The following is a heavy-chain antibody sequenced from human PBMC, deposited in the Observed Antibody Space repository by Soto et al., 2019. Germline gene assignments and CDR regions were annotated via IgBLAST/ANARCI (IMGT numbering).Heavy chain of an antibody. CDR3: AYSSTPFDY. CDR1: GFTFRSYA. J-gene: IGHJ4*02. CDR2: ISGSGGST. V-gene: IGHV3-23*01. D-gene: IGHD6-13*01. Sequence: EVQLLESGGGLVQPGGSLRLSCAASGFTFRSYAMGWFRQAPGKGLEWVSAISGSGGSTYYADSGKGRFTISRDNSKNTLYLQMNSLRAEDTAVYYCAYSSTPFDYWGQGTLVTVSS.